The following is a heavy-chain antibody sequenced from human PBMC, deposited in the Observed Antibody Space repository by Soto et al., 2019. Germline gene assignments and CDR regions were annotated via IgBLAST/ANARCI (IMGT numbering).Heavy chain of an antibody. V-gene: IGHV4-34*01. Sequence: SETLSLTCAVYGGSFSGYYWSWIRQPPGKGLEWIGEINHSGSTNYNPSLKSRVTISVDTSKNQFSLKLSSVTAADTAVYYCAREPRGRKEFGYYYYYMDVWGKGTTVTVSS. J-gene: IGHJ6*03. CDR2: INHSGST. D-gene: IGHD3-16*01. CDR1: GGSFSGYY. CDR3: AREPRGRKEFGYYYYYMDV.